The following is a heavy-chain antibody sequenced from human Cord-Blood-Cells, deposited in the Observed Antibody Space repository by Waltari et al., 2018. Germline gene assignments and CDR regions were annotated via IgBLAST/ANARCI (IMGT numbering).Heavy chain of an antibody. J-gene: IGHJ6*02. CDR3: ARRRAYYYYYGMDV. Sequence: QVQLVESGGGVVQPGRSLRLSCAASGFTFRSYAMHWVRQAPGKGLEWVAVISYDGSNKYYADSVKGRFTISRDNSKNTLYLQMNSLRAEDTAVYYCARRRAYYYYYGMDVWGQGTTVTVSS. CDR1: GFTFRSYA. CDR2: ISYDGSNK. V-gene: IGHV3-30*04.